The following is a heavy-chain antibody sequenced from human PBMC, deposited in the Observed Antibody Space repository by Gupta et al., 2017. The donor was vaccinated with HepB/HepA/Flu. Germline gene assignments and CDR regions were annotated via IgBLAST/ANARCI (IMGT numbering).Heavy chain of an antibody. Sequence: EVQLLESGGGLVQPGGSLRLSCAASGFTFSSYAMSWVRQAPGKGLEWVSAISGSGGSTYYADAVKGRFTISRDNSKNTLYLQMNSLRAEDTAVYYCAKDRDDYYGFDYWGQGTLVTVSS. D-gene: IGHD3-22*01. V-gene: IGHV3-23*01. CDR2: ISGSGGST. J-gene: IGHJ4*02. CDR1: GFTFSSYA. CDR3: AKDRDDYYGFDY.